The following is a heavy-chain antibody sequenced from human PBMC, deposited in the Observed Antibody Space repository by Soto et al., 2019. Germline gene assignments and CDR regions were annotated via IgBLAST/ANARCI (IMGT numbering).Heavy chain of an antibody. CDR2: IYYSGST. Sequence: SETLSLTCAVSGVSISSGDYYWSWIRQPPGKGLEWIVYIYYSGSTYDNPTIKTRVTMSVDTTTKQFSLKLRSVTADGPAVYYCARGVTTHLVMITFAGGGTFDIWGQGTMVTVSS. D-gene: IGHD3-16*01. J-gene: IGHJ3*02. V-gene: IGHV4-30-4*01. CDR3: ARGVTTHLVMITFAGGGTFDI. CDR1: GVSISSGDYY.